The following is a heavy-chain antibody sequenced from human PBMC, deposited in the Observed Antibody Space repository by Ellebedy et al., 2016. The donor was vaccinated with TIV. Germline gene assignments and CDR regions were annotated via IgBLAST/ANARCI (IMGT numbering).Heavy chain of an antibody. V-gene: IGHV1-3*01. D-gene: IGHD6-13*01. CDR2: INAGNGNT. Sequence: ASVKVSCKASGYTFTSYAMNWVRQAPGQRLEWMGWINAGNGNTKYSQKFQGRVTITRDTYASTAYMELSSLRSEDTAVYYCARDLYEKTGKPPTYSSSNPRFYRSFDYWGQGTLVTVSS. CDR1: GYTFTSYA. J-gene: IGHJ4*02. CDR3: ARDLYEKTGKPPTYSSSNPRFYRSFDY.